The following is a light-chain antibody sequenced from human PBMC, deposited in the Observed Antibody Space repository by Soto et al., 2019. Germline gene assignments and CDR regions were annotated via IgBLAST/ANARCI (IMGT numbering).Light chain of an antibody. J-gene: IGKJ4*01. Sequence: DIPMTQSPSTLSASVGDRVTITCRASESISSWLAWYQHKPGKAPKLLIYKASTLESGVPSRFSGSGSGTEFALTISSLQPDDFATYYCQQYKSYSLTFGGGTKVEIK. CDR3: QQYKSYSLT. CDR2: KAS. CDR1: ESISSW. V-gene: IGKV1-5*03.